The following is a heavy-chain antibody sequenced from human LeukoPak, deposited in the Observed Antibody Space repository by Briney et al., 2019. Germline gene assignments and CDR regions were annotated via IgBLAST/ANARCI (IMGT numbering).Heavy chain of an antibody. Sequence: GESLKISCKGSGYSFTRYWIGWVRQMLGKGMEWMGVISPGASDTRYSPSFQGQVTISADKPSSTAHLQWSSLKASDTAMYYWARWPATTDFNYGMDVGGQGTTVTVSS. J-gene: IGHJ6*02. CDR3: ARWPATTDFNYGMDV. D-gene: IGHD6-25*01. CDR1: GYSFTRYW. CDR2: ISPGASDT. V-gene: IGHV5-51*04.